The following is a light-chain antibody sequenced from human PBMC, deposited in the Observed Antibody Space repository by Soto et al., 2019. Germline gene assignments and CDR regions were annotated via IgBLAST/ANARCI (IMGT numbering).Light chain of an antibody. Sequence: QSVLTQPPSASGTPGQRVTISCSGSSSNIGSNYVYWYQQHPGKAPKLMIYEVSNRPSGVSNRFSGSKSGTAASLTISGLQTEDEADYFCFSFTTDWTHVFGTGTKVTVL. J-gene: IGLJ1*01. V-gene: IGLV1-47*01. CDR2: EVS. CDR1: SSNIGSNY. CDR3: FSFTTDWTHV.